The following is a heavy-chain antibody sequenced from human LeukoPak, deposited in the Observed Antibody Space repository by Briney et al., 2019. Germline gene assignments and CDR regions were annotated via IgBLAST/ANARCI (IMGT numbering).Heavy chain of an antibody. CDR3: ARAVGATWSLSYYYYGMDV. Sequence: GASVKVSCKASGGTFSSYAISWVRQAPGQGLEWMGWINTNTGNPTYAQGFTGRFVFSLDTSVSTAYLQISSLKAEDTAVYYCARAVGATWSLSYYYYGMDVWGQGTTVTVSS. V-gene: IGHV7-4-1*02. D-gene: IGHD1-26*01. CDR1: GGTFSSYA. J-gene: IGHJ6*02. CDR2: INTNTGNP.